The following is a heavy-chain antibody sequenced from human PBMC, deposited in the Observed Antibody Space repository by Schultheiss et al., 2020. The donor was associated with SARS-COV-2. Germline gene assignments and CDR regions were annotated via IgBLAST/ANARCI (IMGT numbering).Heavy chain of an antibody. CDR3: AREGYTSGRCGIFDK. CDR2: VNEVGSIT. V-gene: IGHV3-74*01. D-gene: IGHD2-15*01. Sequence: GGSLRLSCTVSGFPFNDYWMHWVRQTPGKGLVWVSRVNEVGSITDYADSVKGRFTITRDNAKNTLYLQMNGLRAEDTAVYYCAREGYTSGRCGIFDKWGQGTLVTVSS. J-gene: IGHJ4*02. CDR1: GFPFNDYW.